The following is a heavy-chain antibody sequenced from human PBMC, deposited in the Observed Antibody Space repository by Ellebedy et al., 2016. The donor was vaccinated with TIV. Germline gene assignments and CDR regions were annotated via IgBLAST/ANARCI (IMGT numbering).Heavy chain of an antibody. CDR1: GYTFIGHY. J-gene: IGHJ4*02. Sequence: ASVKVSCKASGYTFIGHYIHWARQAPGQGLEWMGWISPDSGATSYAQEFQGRVTMTRDTSISTAYMELNRLRSDDTALYYCARIPHASDGFDSWGQGTLVTVSS. CDR2: ISPDSGAT. D-gene: IGHD2-2*01. CDR3: ARIPHASDGFDS. V-gene: IGHV1-2*02.